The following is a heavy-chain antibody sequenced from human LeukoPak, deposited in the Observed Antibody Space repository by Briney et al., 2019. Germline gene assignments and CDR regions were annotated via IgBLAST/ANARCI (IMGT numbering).Heavy chain of an antibody. CDR3: ARSGRGGAFDI. J-gene: IGHJ3*02. Sequence: GGSLRLSCAASGFTFSTYSMNWVRQAPGKGLVWVSRFYSDGSRTNYADSVKGRFTISGDNAKNTQYLQMNSLRAEDTAVYYCARSGRGGAFDIWGQGTMVTVSS. D-gene: IGHD1-26*01. V-gene: IGHV3-74*01. CDR2: FYSDGSRT. CDR1: GFTFSTYS.